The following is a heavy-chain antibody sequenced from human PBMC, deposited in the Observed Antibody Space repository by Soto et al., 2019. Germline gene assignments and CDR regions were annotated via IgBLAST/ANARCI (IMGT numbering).Heavy chain of an antibody. Sequence: ASVKVSCKASGYTFTSYDINWVRQATGQGLEWMGWMNPNSGNTGYAQKFQGRVTMTRNTSISTAYMELSSLRSEDTAVYYCATARIIPFTMTNNWFDPWGQGTLVTVSS. J-gene: IGHJ5*02. V-gene: IGHV1-8*01. D-gene: IGHD3-22*01. CDR3: ATARIIPFTMTNNWFDP. CDR2: MNPNSGNT. CDR1: GYTFTSYD.